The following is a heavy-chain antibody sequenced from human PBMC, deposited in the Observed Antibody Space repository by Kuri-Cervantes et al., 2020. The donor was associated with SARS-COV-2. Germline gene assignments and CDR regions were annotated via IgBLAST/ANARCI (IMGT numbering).Heavy chain of an antibody. CDR1: GFTFSGHW. Sequence: GESLKFSSAASGFTFSGHWIHWVRQAPGKGLVWDSSINPDGSYTNTEDSVKGRITLSRDNAKNMLLLQMNSLRAEDTAVYYCVRDGDYWNFDYWGQGTLVTVSS. CDR3: VRDGDYWNFDY. D-gene: IGHD1-1*01. V-gene: IGHV3-74*01. CDR2: INPDGSYT. J-gene: IGHJ4*02.